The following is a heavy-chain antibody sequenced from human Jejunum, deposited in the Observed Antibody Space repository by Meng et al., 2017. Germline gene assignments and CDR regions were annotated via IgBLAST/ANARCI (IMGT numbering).Heavy chain of an antibody. Sequence: GGSLRLSCAASGFTFSSYEMNWVRQAPGKGLEWVSYISSSGSTIYYADSVKGRFTISRDNAKNSLYLQMNSLRAEDTAVYYCAREQWLVQRGVFDYYGMDVWGQGTTVTVSS. J-gene: IGHJ6*02. CDR2: ISSSGSTI. D-gene: IGHD6-19*01. CDR3: AREQWLVQRGVFDYYGMDV. CDR1: GFTFSSYE. V-gene: IGHV3-48*03.